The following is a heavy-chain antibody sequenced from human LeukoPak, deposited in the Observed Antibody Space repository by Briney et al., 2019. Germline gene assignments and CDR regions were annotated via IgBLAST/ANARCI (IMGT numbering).Heavy chain of an antibody. CDR1: GYTFTTYD. J-gene: IGHJ5*02. CDR2: MNPNSGNT. D-gene: IGHD6-19*01. V-gene: IGHV1-8*01. CDR3: ARGRGSAHKENWFDP. Sequence: ASVKVSCKASGYTFTTYDINWVRQATGQGLEWMGWMNPNSGNTGYTQKFQGRVTMTRNTSISTAYMELSSLRSEDTAVYYCARGRGSAHKENWFDPWGQGTLVTVSS.